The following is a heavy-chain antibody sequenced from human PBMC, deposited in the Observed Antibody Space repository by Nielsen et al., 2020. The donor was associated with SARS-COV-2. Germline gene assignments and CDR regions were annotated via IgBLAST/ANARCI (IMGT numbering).Heavy chain of an antibody. CDR3: ASVVAKIVYSIRWFDP. J-gene: IGHJ5*02. D-gene: IGHD2-21*01. V-gene: IGHV4-31*03. CDR1: GDSISSGGYY. CDR2: IHYSVTT. Sequence: SETLSPTCTVSGDSISSGGYYWNWVRQHPGQGLEWIGHIHYSVTTNYNPSLESRATLSVDTSKCRFSLTLSSVTAADTAVYFCASVVAKIVYSIRWFDPWGQGLLVTVSS.